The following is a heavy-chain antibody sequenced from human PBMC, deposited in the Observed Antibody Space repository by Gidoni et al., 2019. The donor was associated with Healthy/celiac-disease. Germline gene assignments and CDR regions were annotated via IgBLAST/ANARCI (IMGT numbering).Heavy chain of an antibody. Sequence: QVQLQQWGAGLFKPSETLSLTSAVFGGSFSGYYWSWIRQHPGKGLEWIGEINHSGSTNYNPSLQSRVTISVDTSKNQCSLKLSSVTAADTAVYYCARGPLGPWGQGTLVTVSS. V-gene: IGHV4-34*01. CDR2: INHSGST. CDR1: GGSFSGYY. J-gene: IGHJ5*02. D-gene: IGHD3-16*01. CDR3: ARGPLGP.